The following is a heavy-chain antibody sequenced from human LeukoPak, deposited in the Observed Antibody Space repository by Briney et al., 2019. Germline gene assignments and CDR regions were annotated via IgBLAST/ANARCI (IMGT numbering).Heavy chain of an antibody. Sequence: SVKVSCKASGGTFSSYAISWVRQAPGQGPEWMGRIIPILGIANYAQKFQGRVTITADKSTSTAYMELSSLRSEDTAVYYCARRRSSGSYPYYFDYWGQGTLVTVSS. CDR1: GGTFSSYA. V-gene: IGHV1-69*04. D-gene: IGHD3-10*01. CDR3: ARRRSSGSYPYYFDY. CDR2: IIPILGIA. J-gene: IGHJ4*02.